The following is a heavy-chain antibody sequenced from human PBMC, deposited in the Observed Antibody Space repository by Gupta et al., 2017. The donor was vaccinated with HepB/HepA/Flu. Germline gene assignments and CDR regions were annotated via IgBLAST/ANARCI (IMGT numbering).Heavy chain of an antibody. CDR3: AREFDFWTPGDAFDI. V-gene: IGHV1-2*02. D-gene: IGHD3/OR15-3a*01. Sequence: QALLVQSGAEVKKPGASVRVSCMAFGYTFTPSYIPCVRQAPGQGLEWMGWIDPNAGDTFDAQSFRSRITMTRDTSINTAYMELSWLRSDDTALYYCAREFDFWTPGDAFDIWGQGTMVAVSS. J-gene: IGHJ3*02. CDR1: GYTFTPSY. CDR2: IDPNAGDT.